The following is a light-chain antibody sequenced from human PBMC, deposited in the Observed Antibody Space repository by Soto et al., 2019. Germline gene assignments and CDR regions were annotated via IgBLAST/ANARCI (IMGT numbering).Light chain of an antibody. CDR2: SDS. J-gene: IGLJ3*02. Sequence: SYELTQPPSVSVAPGKTARITCGGNNVGSKSVHWYQQKPGQAPVLVIYSDSDRPSAIPERFSGSNSGNTATLTINRVEAVDEADYYCQVWDSGSDHVVFGGGTKLTVL. V-gene: IGLV3-21*04. CDR3: QVWDSGSDHVV. CDR1: NVGSKS.